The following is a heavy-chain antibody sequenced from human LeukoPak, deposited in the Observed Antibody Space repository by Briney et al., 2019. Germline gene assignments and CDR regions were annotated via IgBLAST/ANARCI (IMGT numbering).Heavy chain of an antibody. CDR3: ARDRVGFCSGGSCYSDN. J-gene: IGHJ4*02. V-gene: IGHV3-7*01. CDR2: IKPDGSEK. D-gene: IGHD2-15*01. Sequence: GGSLRLSCAASGFTFSTYWMTWVRQAPGKGLEWVAIIKPDGSEKYYVDSVKGRFTISRDNAKNSLFLQMNSLRVEDTAVYYCARDRVGFCSGGSCYSDNWGQGTLVTVSS. CDR1: GFTFSTYW.